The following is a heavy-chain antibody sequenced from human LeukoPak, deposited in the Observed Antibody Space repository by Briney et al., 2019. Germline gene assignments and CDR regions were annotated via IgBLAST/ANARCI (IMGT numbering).Heavy chain of an antibody. CDR3: ARRSRAMKDY. CDR2: ITTYNGYT. V-gene: IGHV1-18*01. CDR1: GYTFTSYG. D-gene: IGHD5-24*01. J-gene: IGHJ4*02. Sequence: ASVKVSRKASGYTFTSYGISWVRQAPGQGLEWMGWITTYNGYTNYAQNLQGRVTMTTDTSTSTAYMELRSLRSDDTAVYYCARRSRAMKDYWGQGTLVTVSS.